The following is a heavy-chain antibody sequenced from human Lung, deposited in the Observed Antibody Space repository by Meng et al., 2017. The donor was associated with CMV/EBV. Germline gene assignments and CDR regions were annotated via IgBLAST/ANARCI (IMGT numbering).Heavy chain of an antibody. D-gene: IGHD3-10*01. CDR1: GDSFSSNSAA. V-gene: IGHV6-1*01. CDR2: TYYRSKWYN. Sequence: QXXXLTXXISGDSFSSNSAAWNWIRQSPSRGLEWLGRTYYRSKWYNDYAVSVKSRITINPDTSKNQFSLQLNSVAPEDTAVYYCARFGTVGAGSGVYFDYWXQGTLVTVSS. CDR3: ARFGTVGAGSGVYFDY. J-gene: IGHJ4*02.